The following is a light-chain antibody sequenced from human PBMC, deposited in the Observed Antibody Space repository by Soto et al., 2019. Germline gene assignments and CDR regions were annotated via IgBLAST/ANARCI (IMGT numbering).Light chain of an antibody. Sequence: NFMLTQPHSVSESPGKTVTISCTRSSGNIASKYVQRYQQRPGSAPATVIYEDNQRLSGVPDRFSGSIDSSSNTASLTISGLTTEDEADYYCQSFDSNNHWVFGGGTKLTVL. J-gene: IGLJ3*02. V-gene: IGLV6-57*04. CDR2: EDN. CDR3: QSFDSNNHWV. CDR1: SGNIASKY.